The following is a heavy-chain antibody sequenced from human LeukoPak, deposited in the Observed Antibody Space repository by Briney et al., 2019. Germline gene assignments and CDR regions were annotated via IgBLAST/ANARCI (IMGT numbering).Heavy chain of an antibody. CDR2: IENDGSST. V-gene: IGHV3-74*03. CDR3: ARRGIIMWFGTPTIDYHGLDV. J-gene: IGHJ6*02. Sequence: QAGGSLRLSCAASGFTFRNHWMHWARQAPGKGLEWVSGIENDGSSTTYADSVKGRVTISRDNAENTVYLHLNSLRAEDTAVYYCARRGIIMWFGTPTIDYHGLDVWGQGTTVTVSS. D-gene: IGHD2-21*01. CDR1: GFTFRNHW.